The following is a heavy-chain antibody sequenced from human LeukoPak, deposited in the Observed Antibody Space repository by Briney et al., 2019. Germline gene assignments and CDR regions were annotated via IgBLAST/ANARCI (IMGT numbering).Heavy chain of an antibody. J-gene: IGHJ6*03. Sequence: SETLSLTCAVYGGSFSGYYWSWIRQPPGKGLEWIGYIYYSGSTNYNPSLKSRVTISVDTSKNQFSLKLSSVTAADTAVYYCARDAYYYDSSGYYYYYYMDVWGKGTTVTISS. CDR3: ARDAYYYDSSGYYYYYYMDV. CDR2: IYYSGST. V-gene: IGHV4-59*01. D-gene: IGHD3-22*01. CDR1: GGSFSGYY.